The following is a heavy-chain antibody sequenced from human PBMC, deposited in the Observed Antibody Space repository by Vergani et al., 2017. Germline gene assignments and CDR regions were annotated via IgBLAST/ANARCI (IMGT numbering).Heavy chain of an antibody. CDR3: ARVPSIVHGMDV. V-gene: IGHV2-26*01. CDR1: GFSLRDARVG. CDR2: IFSTDEK. J-gene: IGHJ6*02. D-gene: IGHD2-15*01. Sequence: QVTLRESGPVLVKPTETLTLTCTVSGFSLRDARVGVTWIRQPPGKALEWLALIFSTDEKSYNPSLRSRLTISKDTSKSQVVLGMTNIDPADTATYYCARVPSIVHGMDVWGQGTTVSVSS.